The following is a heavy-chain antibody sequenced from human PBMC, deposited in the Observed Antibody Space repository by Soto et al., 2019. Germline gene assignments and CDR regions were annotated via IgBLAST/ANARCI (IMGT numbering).Heavy chain of an antibody. CDR2: ISAYNGNT. CDR3: ARDLIDYDYIWGSYPPFDY. CDR1: GYTFTSYG. V-gene: IGHV1-18*01. J-gene: IGHJ4*02. Sequence: AASVKVSCKASGYTFTSYGISWVRQAPGQGLEWMGWISAYNGNTNYAQKLQGRVTMTTDTSTSTAYMELRSLRSDDTAVYYCARDLIDYDYIWGSYPPFDYWGQGTLVTVSS. D-gene: IGHD3-16*02.